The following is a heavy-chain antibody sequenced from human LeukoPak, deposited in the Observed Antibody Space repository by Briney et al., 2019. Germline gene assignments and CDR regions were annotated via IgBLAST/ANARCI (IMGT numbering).Heavy chain of an antibody. CDR1: GYTFTNHY. Sequence: ASVKVSCKASGYTFTNHYIHWVRQAPGQGLEWMGIINPSGGSTSYTQKFQDRVIMTRDTSTSTVYMELRSLRSEDTAVYYCARGPGPADDGGGYCFDYWGQGTLVTVSS. D-gene: IGHD3-22*01. J-gene: IGHJ4*02. CDR3: ARGPGPADDGGGYCFDY. V-gene: IGHV1-46*01. CDR2: INPSGGST.